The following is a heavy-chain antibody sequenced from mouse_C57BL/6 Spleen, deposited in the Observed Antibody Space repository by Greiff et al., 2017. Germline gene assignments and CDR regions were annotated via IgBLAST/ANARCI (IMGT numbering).Heavy chain of an antibody. CDR2: IYPGSGNT. V-gene: IGHV1-66*01. CDR1: GYSFTSYY. Sequence: VQLQQSGPELVKPGASVKISCKASGYSFTSYYIHWVKQRPGQGLEWIGWIYPGSGNTKYNEKFKGKATLTADTSSSTAYMQLSSLTSEDSAVYYCARQGGYYFDYWGQGTTLTVSS. CDR3: ARQGGYYFDY. J-gene: IGHJ2*01.